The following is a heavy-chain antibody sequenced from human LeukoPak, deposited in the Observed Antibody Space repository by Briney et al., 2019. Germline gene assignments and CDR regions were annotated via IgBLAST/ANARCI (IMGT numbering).Heavy chain of an antibody. D-gene: IGHD3-10*01. J-gene: IGHJ4*02. CDR2: INHSGST. CDR1: GFTFDDYG. Sequence: GSLRLSCAASGFTFDDYGMSWIRQPPGKGLEWIGEINHSGSTNYNPSLKSRVTISVDTSKNQFSLKLSSVTAADTAVYYCARAMVRGVIAPDFDYWGQGTLVTVSS. V-gene: IGHV4-34*01. CDR3: ARAMVRGVIAPDFDY.